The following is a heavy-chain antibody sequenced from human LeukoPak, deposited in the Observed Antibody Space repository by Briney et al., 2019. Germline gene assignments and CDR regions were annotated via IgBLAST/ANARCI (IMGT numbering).Heavy chain of an antibody. V-gene: IGHV3-23*01. CDR2: ISGTSDGT. D-gene: IGHD6-6*01. Sequence: PGGSLRLSCAASGFTFSNYAMSWVRQAPGKGLEWVAAISGTSDGTYHADSVKGRLTISRDNSRTTLSLQMNSLRAEDTAVYYCAKGSATARPYYFDYWGQGTLVTVSS. CDR3: AKGSATARPYYFDY. CDR1: GFTFSNYA. J-gene: IGHJ4*02.